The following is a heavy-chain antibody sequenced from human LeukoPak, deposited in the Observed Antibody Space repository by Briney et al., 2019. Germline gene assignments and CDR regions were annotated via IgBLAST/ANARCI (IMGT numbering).Heavy chain of an antibody. CDR3: ARDLRYSSGWCVPHDAFDI. CDR2: VSAYNGNT. V-gene: IGHV1-18*01. CDR1: GYTFPRYG. D-gene: IGHD6-19*01. Sequence: GASEKVSYKASGYTFPRYGISWVRQAPAQGLEWMGWVSAYNGNTNYAQKLQGRVTMTTDTSTSTAYMELRSLRSDDTAVYYCARDLRYSSGWCVPHDAFDIWGQGTMVTVSS. J-gene: IGHJ3*02.